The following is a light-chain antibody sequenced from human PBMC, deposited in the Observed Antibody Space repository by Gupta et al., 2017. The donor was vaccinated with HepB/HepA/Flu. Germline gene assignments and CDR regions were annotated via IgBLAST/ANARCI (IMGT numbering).Light chain of an antibody. Sequence: EIVLTQSPSTLSLSPGERATLPCRASQRVGSNFLSWFQQKPGQAPRLLIYGASTRATGISARFSGSGSGTEFTLTISSRQPEDFAVYYCHQKDNLPFTFGHGTKVDIK. CDR1: QRVGSNF. CDR2: GAS. CDR3: HQKDNLPFT. V-gene: IGKV3/OR2-268*01. J-gene: IGKJ3*01.